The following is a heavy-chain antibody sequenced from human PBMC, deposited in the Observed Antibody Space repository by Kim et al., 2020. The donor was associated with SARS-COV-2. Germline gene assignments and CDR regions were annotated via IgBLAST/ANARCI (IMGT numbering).Heavy chain of an antibody. V-gene: IGHV1-46*01. CDR2: IKPGGGIT. D-gene: IGHD3-16*01. J-gene: IGHJ4*02. Sequence: ASVKVSCKASTYTFTTHFMYWVRQAPGHGLESMGEIKPGGGITNYAENFQGRVTMTSDTTTSTVYMELCSLRSEDTAIYYCATNGVGTYTGFDNWGQGTLVTVSS. CDR1: TYTFTTHF. CDR3: ATNGVGTYTGFDN.